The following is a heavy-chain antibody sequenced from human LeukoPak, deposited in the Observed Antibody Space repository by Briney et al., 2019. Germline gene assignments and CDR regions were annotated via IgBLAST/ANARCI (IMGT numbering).Heavy chain of an antibody. CDR2: IYNGGTT. CDR1: GVTSNY. CDR3: AGGGEAARSLAY. Sequence: PGRSLRLSCAASGVTSNYMTWVRQAPGKGLEWVSVIYNGGTTYYADSVKGRFTISRDNSKSTLFVYLQMNSLRTDDTALYYCAGGGEAARSLAYWGQGALVTVSS. V-gene: IGHV3-66*02. D-gene: IGHD6-6*01. J-gene: IGHJ4*02.